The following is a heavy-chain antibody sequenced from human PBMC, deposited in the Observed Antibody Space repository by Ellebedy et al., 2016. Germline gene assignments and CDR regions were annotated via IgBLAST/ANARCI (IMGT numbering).Heavy chain of an antibody. V-gene: IGHV3-74*01. CDR2: VNSDGSST. D-gene: IGHD3-22*01. CDR1: GFTLSDYW. CDR3: ARGEWDGRTVVVTTDYESAHFMDV. Sequence: GGSLRLXXAASGFTLSDYWMHWVRQVPGKGLVWVSRVNSDGSSTSYADSVKGRFTISRDNAKNTLYLQMNSLRAEDTAVYFCARGEWDGRTVVVTTDYESAHFMDVWGKGTTVTVAS. J-gene: IGHJ6*03.